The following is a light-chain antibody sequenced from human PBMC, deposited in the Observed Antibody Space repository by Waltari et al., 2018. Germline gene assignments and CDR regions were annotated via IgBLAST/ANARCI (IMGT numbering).Light chain of an antibody. V-gene: IGKV3-15*01. CDR2: DES. J-gene: IGKJ4*01. CDR3: QQYNDWPLT. Sequence: EIVMTQSPATLSVSPGDRATLSCRASQSLSGNLAWYQQKPGQAPRLLFYDESTRATGSPARFSGSGSGTEFTLTISNLQSEDFAVYYCQQYNDWPLTFGGGT. CDR1: QSLSGN.